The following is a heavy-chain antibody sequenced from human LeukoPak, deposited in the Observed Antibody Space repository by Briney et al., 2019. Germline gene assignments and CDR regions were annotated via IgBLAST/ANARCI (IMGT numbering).Heavy chain of an antibody. CDR1: GDSISRYY. V-gene: IGHV4-59*01. CDR3: ARFSSRMLRTGAFDY. D-gene: IGHD2-8*02. CDR2: IYDSGST. Sequence: SETLSLTCTVSGDSISRYYWSWIRQPPGKGLECIGYIYDSGSTNYNPSLKSLVPISVDTSKNQLSLKLTSVTAADTAVYYCARFSSRMLRTGAFDYWGQGTLVTVFS. J-gene: IGHJ4*01.